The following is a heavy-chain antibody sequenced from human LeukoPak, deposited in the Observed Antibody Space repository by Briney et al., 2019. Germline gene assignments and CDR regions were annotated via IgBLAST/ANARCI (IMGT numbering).Heavy chain of an antibody. J-gene: IGHJ4*02. CDR3: AKDYVSGDGYWDFDY. D-gene: IGHD5-24*01. Sequence: SETLSLTCTVSGGSISSYYWSWIRQPPGRGLEWIGYIYYTGSTNYNPSLKSRVTISVDTSKNQFSLKLSAVTAADTAVYYCAKDYVSGDGYWDFDYWGQGTLVTVSS. V-gene: IGHV4-59*03. CDR1: GGSISSYY. CDR2: IYYTGST.